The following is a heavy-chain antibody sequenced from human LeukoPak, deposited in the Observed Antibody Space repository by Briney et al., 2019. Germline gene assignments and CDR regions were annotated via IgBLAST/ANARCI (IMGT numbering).Heavy chain of an antibody. Sequence: GGSLRLSCAASGFTFSSYWMSWVRQAPGKGLEWVANIKQDGSEKYYVDSVKGRFTISRDNAKNSLYLQMNSLRAEDTAVYYCARADFWSGYYYFDYWGRGTLVTVSS. D-gene: IGHD3-3*01. J-gene: IGHJ4*02. V-gene: IGHV3-7*01. CDR1: GFTFSSYW. CDR3: ARADFWSGYYYFDY. CDR2: IKQDGSEK.